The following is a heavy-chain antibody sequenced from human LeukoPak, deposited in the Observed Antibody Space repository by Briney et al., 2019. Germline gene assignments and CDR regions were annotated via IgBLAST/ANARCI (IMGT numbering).Heavy chain of an antibody. CDR1: GYTFTGYY. CDR3: ARERRGIAASGGDY. Sequence: ASVKVSCKASGYTFTGYYMYWVRQAPGQGLEWMGWINPNSGGTNYAQRFQGRVTMTRDTSISTAYMELSSLRSDDTAVYYCARERRGIAASGGDYWGQGTLVTVSS. CDR2: INPNSGGT. D-gene: IGHD6-13*01. V-gene: IGHV1-2*02. J-gene: IGHJ4*02.